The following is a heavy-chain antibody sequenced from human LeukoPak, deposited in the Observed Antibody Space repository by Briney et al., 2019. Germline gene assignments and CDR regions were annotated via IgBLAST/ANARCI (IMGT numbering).Heavy chain of an antibody. J-gene: IGHJ5*02. D-gene: IGHD3-10*01. Sequence: ASVKVSCKASGFTFTSYDINWVRQASGQELEWMGWMNPNNGNTGYAQKFQGRATMTRDTSISTAYMELRGLRSEDTAVYYCVRDGEGVAISVNYWFDPWGQGTLVTVSS. CDR2: MNPNNGNT. V-gene: IGHV1-8*01. CDR1: GFTFTSYD. CDR3: VRDGEGVAISVNYWFDP.